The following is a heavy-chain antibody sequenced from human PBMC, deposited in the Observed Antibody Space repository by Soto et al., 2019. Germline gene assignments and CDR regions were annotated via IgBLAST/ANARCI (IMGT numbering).Heavy chain of an antibody. CDR3: TTYSSSWKFDY. V-gene: IGHV3-15*01. Sequence: EVQLVESGGGLVKPGGSLRLSCAASGFTFSNAWMSWVRQAPGKGLEWVGRIKSKTDGGTTDYAAPVKGRFTISRDDSKNTLYLHMNSLKTEDTAVYYCTTYSSSWKFDYWGQGTLVTVSS. CDR2: IKSKTDGGTT. CDR1: GFTFSNAW. J-gene: IGHJ4*02. D-gene: IGHD6-13*01.